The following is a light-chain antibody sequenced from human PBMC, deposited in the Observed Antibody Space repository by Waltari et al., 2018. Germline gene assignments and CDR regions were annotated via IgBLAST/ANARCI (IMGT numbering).Light chain of an antibody. Sequence: SYELTQPPSVSVSPGQTASITCSGHKMGDKFPSWYQQKPGQSPVLVIYQSTKRPSGIPERXSXXXXGNXXXLXXXGTQAMXXAXYYCQAXXTIXGGVFGGGTKVXX. V-gene: IGLV3-1*01. CDR3: QAXXTIXGGV. CDR1: KMGDKF. J-gene: IGLJ2*01. CDR2: QST.